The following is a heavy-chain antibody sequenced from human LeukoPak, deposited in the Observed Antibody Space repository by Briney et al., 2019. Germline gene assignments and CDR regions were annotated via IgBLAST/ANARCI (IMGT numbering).Heavy chain of an antibody. Sequence: GRSLRLSCAASGFTFSSYSMNWVRQAPGKGLEWVSSISSSSSYIYYADSVKGRFTISRDNAKNSLYLQMNSLRAEDTAVYYCARASKSGQTPFDYWGQGTLVTVSS. J-gene: IGHJ4*02. CDR1: GFTFSSYS. CDR3: ARASKSGQTPFDY. D-gene: IGHD6-25*01. CDR2: ISSSSSYI. V-gene: IGHV3-21*01.